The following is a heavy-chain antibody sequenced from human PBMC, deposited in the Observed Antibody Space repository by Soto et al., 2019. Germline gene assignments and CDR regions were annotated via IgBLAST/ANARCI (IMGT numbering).Heavy chain of an antibody. CDR3: ARDMSRSYFDY. J-gene: IGHJ4*02. D-gene: IGHD3-16*01. CDR2: ISYDGSNK. V-gene: IGHV3-30-3*01. CDR1: GFTFSSYA. Sequence: QVQLVESGGGVGQPGRSLRLSCAASGFTFSSYAMHWVRQAPGKGLEWVAVISYDGSNKYYADSVKGRFTISRDNSKNTLYLQMNSLRAEDTAVYYCARDMSRSYFDYWGQGTLVTVSS.